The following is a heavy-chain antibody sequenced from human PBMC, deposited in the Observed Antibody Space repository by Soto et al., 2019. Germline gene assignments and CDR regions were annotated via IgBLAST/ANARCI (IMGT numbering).Heavy chain of an antibody. Sequence: SETLSLTCTVSGGSISSGTYYWGWIRQPPGKGLEWIGSVDYSGNTYHNPSLKSRVTISVDTSKNQLSLKLSSVTAADTAVYYCARPRNSIDAFDIWGQGTMVTVSS. CDR3: ARPRNSIDAFDI. V-gene: IGHV4-39*01. CDR2: VDYSGNT. J-gene: IGHJ3*02. D-gene: IGHD2-21*01. CDR1: GGSISSGTYY.